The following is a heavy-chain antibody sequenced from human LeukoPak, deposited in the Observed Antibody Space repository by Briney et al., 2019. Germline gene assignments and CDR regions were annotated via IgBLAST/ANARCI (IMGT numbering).Heavy chain of an antibody. J-gene: IGHJ4*02. CDR1: GYTFTSYA. CDR3: ARDRYGDGFAHFDY. V-gene: IGHV1-2*02. Sequence: APVKVSCKASGYTFTSYAMHWVRQAPGQGLEWVGWITPSGGTNYPQKFQGRVAITRDTSITTAYMDLSGLTSDDTAVYYCARDRYGDGFAHFDYWGQGALVTVSS. CDR2: ITPSGGT. D-gene: IGHD5-24*01.